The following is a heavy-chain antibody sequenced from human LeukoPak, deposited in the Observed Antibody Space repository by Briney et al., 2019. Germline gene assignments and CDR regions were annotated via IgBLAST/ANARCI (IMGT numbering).Heavy chain of an antibody. CDR2: IYSGGST. Sequence: GGSLRLSCAASGFTVSSNYMSWVRQAPGKGLEWVSVIYSGGSTYYADSVKGRFTISRDNSKNTLCLQMNSLRVEDSAVYYCAKPLYFGESLNWFDPWGQGTLVTVSS. J-gene: IGHJ5*02. D-gene: IGHD3-10*01. CDR3: AKPLYFGESLNWFDP. CDR1: GFTVSSNY. V-gene: IGHV3-53*05.